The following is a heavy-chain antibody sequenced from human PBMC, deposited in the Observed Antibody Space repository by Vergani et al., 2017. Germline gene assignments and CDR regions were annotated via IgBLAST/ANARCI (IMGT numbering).Heavy chain of an antibody. V-gene: IGHV3-23*01. CDR2: ISGSGGSK. J-gene: IGHJ4*02. CDR3: ARGTGYYYDSRGEGYFDY. Sequence: EVQLLESGGGLVQPGGSLRLSCAASGFTFSSYAMSWVRQAPGKGLEWVSAISGSGGSKYYADSVKGRFTISRDNSKNTLYLQMNSLRAEDTAVYYCARGTGYYYDSRGEGYFDYWGQGTLVTVSS. CDR1: GFTFSSYA. D-gene: IGHD3-22*01.